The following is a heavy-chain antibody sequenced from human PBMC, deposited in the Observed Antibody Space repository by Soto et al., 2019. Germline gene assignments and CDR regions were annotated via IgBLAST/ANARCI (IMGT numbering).Heavy chain of an antibody. CDR2: INHSGST. CDR3: ARPTKVRGGEQFDP. D-gene: IGHD4-4*01. Sequence: SETLSLTCAVYGGSFSGYYWSWIRQPPGKGLEWIGEINHSGSTNYKPSLKSRVTISVDTSKKQFSLKLSSVTAPGAAVYYCARPTKVRGGEQFDPWGQGTLVTVSS. J-gene: IGHJ5*02. V-gene: IGHV4-34*01. CDR1: GGSFSGYY.